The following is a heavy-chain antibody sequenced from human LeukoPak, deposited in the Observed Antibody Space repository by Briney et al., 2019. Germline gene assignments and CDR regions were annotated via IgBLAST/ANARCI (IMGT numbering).Heavy chain of an antibody. CDR2: IYASGST. CDR3: ARDLLFSSGWSHYYHYMDV. Sequence: SETLSLTCTVSGGSISGYYWSWIRQPAGEGLEWIGRIYASGSTNYNPSLKSRVTMSVDKSNNQFSLNLSLVTAAETAVYYCARDLLFSSGWSHYYHYMDVWGKGTTVTVSS. CDR1: GGSISGYY. J-gene: IGHJ6*03. V-gene: IGHV4-4*07. D-gene: IGHD6-19*01.